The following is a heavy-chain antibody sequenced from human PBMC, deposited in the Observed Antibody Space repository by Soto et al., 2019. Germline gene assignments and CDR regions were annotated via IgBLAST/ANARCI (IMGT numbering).Heavy chain of an antibody. CDR3: AHRNDDSSGFYFDY. V-gene: IGHV2-5*02. J-gene: IGHJ4*02. Sequence: QITLKESGPPLVKPTQTLTLTCTFSGFSLSTSGVGVGWIRQPPGKALEWLALIYWDDDKRYSPSLKSRLTITKDTSKNQVVLTMTNMDPVDTATYYCAHRNDDSSGFYFDYWGQGTLVTVSS. D-gene: IGHD3-22*01. CDR1: GFSLSTSGVG. CDR2: IYWDDDK.